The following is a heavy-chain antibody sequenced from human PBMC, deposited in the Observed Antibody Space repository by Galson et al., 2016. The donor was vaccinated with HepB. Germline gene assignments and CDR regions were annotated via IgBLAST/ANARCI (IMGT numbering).Heavy chain of an antibody. CDR3: AAVPSYVWGGLRSFDY. V-gene: IGHV1-58*02. J-gene: IGHJ4*02. CDR1: GFALSRSA. Sequence: SVKVSCKASGFALSRSAIQWVRQARGQRLEWMGWIFVGSGNTDYAQEFQERLTITMDMSTTTAYMELSSLRSEDTAMYYSAAVPSYVWGGLRSFDYWGQGTLVTVSS. D-gene: IGHD3-16*01. CDR2: IFVGSGNT.